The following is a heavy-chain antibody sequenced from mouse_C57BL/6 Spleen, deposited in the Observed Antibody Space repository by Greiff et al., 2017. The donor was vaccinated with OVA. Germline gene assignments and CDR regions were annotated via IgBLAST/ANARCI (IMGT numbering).Heavy chain of an antibody. D-gene: IGHD4-1*01. Sequence: QVQLKESGAELVRPGASVTLSCKASGYTFTDYEMHWVKQTPVHGLEWIGAIDPETGGTAYNQKFKGKAILTADKSSSTAYMELRSLTSEDSAVYYCTKNWEDWGQGTTLTVSS. J-gene: IGHJ2*01. CDR2: IDPETGGT. CDR3: TKNWED. V-gene: IGHV1-15*01. CDR1: GYTFTDYE.